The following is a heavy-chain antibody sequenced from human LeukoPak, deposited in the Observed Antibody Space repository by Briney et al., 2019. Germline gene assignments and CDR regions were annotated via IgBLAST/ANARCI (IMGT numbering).Heavy chain of an antibody. V-gene: IGHV3-23*01. Sequence: GGSLRLPCAASGFTFSSYAMSWVRQAPGKGLEWVSAISGSGGSTYYADSVKGRFTISRDNSKNTLYLQMNSLRAEDTAVYYCAKVRWLQFYYFDYWGQGTLVTVSS. CDR3: AKVRWLQFYYFDY. CDR1: GFTFSSYA. CDR2: ISGSGGST. J-gene: IGHJ4*02. D-gene: IGHD5-24*01.